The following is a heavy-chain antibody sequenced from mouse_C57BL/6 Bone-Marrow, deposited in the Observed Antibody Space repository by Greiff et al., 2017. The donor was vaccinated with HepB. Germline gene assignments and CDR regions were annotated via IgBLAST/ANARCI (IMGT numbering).Heavy chain of an antibody. Sequence: QVQLQQPGAELVMPGASVKLSCKASGYTFTSYWMHWVKQRPGQGLEWIGEIDPSDSYTNYNQKFKGKSTLTVDKSSSTAYMQLSSLTSEDSAVYYCARGDYYGSSGYAMDYWGQGTSVTVSS. CDR3: ARGDYYGSSGYAMDY. J-gene: IGHJ4*01. CDR2: IDPSDSYT. CDR1: GYTFTSYW. V-gene: IGHV1-69*01. D-gene: IGHD1-1*01.